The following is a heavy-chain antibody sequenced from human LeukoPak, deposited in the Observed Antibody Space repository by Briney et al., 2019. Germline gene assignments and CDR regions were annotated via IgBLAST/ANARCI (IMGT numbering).Heavy chain of an antibody. CDR1: GDSISSSY. D-gene: IGHD3-10*01. CDR3: AGYGSGSYYKAFDF. CDR2: IYYTGSS. V-gene: IGHV4-59*01. J-gene: IGHJ4*02. Sequence: NPSETLSLTCTVSGDSISSSYWSWIRQPPGKGLEWLGYIYYTGSSYYNPSLKSRATTSIDMSKNQFSLKLSSVTAADTAVYYCAGYGSGSYYKAFDFWGQGILVTVSS.